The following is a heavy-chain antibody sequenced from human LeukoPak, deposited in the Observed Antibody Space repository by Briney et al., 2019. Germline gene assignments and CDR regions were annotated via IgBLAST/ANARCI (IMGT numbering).Heavy chain of an antibody. CDR1: GFTFSRYS. CDR3: ARDDSWAFDY. V-gene: IGHV3-48*02. J-gene: IGHJ4*02. D-gene: IGHD2-21*02. Sequence: GGSLRLSCAASGFTFSRYSVNWVRQAPGRGLEWVAYIRTSSGGIYYADSVKGRFTISTDTAKNSLYLEMNNLRDGDTAFYFCARDDSWAFDYWGQGTLVTVSS. CDR2: IRTSSGGI.